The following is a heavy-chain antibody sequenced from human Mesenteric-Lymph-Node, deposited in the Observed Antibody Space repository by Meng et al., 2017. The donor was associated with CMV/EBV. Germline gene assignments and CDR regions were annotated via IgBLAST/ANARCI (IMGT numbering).Heavy chain of an antibody. V-gene: IGHV3-30*02. CDR3: AKDGSSIAARPDY. CDR2: IRYDGSNK. D-gene: IGHD6-6*01. Sequence: GGSLRLSCAASGFTFSSYGMHWVRQAPGKGLEWVAFIRYDGSNKYYADSVKGRFTISRDNSKNTLYLQMNSLGAEDTAVYYCAKDGSSIAARPDYWGQGTLVTVSS. J-gene: IGHJ4*02. CDR1: GFTFSSYG.